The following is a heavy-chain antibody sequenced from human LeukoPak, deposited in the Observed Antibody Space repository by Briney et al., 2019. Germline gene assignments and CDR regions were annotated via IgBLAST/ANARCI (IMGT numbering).Heavy chain of an antibody. J-gene: IGHJ4*02. CDR1: GYTFTSYY. CDR3: ARVRDLGDYFDY. V-gene: IGHV1-46*01. CDR2: TNPSGGST. Sequence: ASVKVSCKASGYTFTSYYMHWVRQAPGQGLEWMGITNPSGGSTSYAQKFQGRVTMTRDMSTSTVYMELSSLRSEDTAVYYCARVRDLGDYFDYWGQGTLVTVSS.